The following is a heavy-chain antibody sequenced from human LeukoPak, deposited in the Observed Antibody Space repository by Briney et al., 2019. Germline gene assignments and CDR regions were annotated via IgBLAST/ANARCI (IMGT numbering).Heavy chain of an antibody. V-gene: IGHV4-4*07. D-gene: IGHD3-10*01. CDR3: ARMEISENVWFGELFSLWFDP. CDR2: IYTSGST. CDR1: GGSISSYY. J-gene: IGHJ5*02. Sequence: SETLSLTCTVSGGSISSYYWSWIRQPAGKGLEWIGRIYTSGSTNYNPSLKSRVTISVDTSKNQFSLKLSSVTAADTAVYYCARMEISENVWFGELFSLWFDPWGQGTLVTVSS.